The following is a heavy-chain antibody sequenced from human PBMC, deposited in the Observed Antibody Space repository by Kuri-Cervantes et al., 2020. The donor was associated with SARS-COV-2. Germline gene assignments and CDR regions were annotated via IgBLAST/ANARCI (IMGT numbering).Heavy chain of an antibody. Sequence: GESLKISCAASGFTFSDYYMSWIRQAPGKGLEWVSVISTSGGSTYYADSVRGRFTISRDNSKSTLYLQMNSLRVEDTALYYCARAYGDYVFREGLDSWGQGTLVTVSS. D-gene: IGHD4-17*01. V-gene: IGHV3-23*01. CDR2: ISTSGGST. CDR1: GFTFSDYY. CDR3: ARAYGDYVFREGLDS. J-gene: IGHJ4*02.